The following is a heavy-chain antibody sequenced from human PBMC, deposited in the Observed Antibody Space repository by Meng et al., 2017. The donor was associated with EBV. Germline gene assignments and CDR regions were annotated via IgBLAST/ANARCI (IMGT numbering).Heavy chain of an antibody. CDR2: IYWDDDK. CDR1: GFSLSNRGVG. CDR3: AHIIAARPFDY. D-gene: IGHD6-6*01. Sequence: QYPLTGSGPTLVKPTQTLTLTCTLSGFSLSNRGVGVGWIRQPPGKALEWLALIYWDDDKRYSPSLKSRLTITKDTSKNQVVLTMTNMDPVDAATYYCAHIIAARPFDYWGQGTLVTVSS. V-gene: IGHV2-5*02. J-gene: IGHJ4*02.